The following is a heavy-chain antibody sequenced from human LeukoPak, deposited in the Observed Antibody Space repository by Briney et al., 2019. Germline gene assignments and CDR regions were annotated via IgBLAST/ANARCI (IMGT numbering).Heavy chain of an antibody. V-gene: IGHV3-33*06. Sequence: GGTLRLSCAASGFTYSNYGMHWVRQAPGKGLEWGADIWYDGTNKYYADSVKGRFTISRDNSRKTLYLQMNCLSAEDAALYYCAKDSGIAVAGTDYWGQGTLVTVSS. J-gene: IGHJ4*02. CDR1: GFTYSNYG. CDR2: IWYDGTNK. D-gene: IGHD6-13*01. CDR3: AKDSGIAVAGTDY.